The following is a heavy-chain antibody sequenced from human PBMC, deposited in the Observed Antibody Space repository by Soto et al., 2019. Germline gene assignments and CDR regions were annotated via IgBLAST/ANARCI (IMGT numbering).Heavy chain of an antibody. CDR2: VSGSGSST. CDR3: AKCGSSSEYYYYMDV. J-gene: IGHJ6*03. CDR1: GFTFSSYA. D-gene: IGHD6-6*01. V-gene: IGHV3-23*01. Sequence: EVQLLESGGGLVQPGGSLRLSCAASGFTFSSYAMSWVRQAPGKGLEWVSTVSGSGSSTYYADSVKGRFTISRDNSKNTLYLQMNGLRAEDTAVYYCAKCGSSSEYYYYMDVGGTGTTVTVSS.